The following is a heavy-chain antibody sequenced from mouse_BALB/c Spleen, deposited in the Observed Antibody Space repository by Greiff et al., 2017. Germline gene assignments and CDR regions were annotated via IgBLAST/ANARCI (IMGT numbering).Heavy chain of an antibody. D-gene: IGHD1-1*01. CDR3: ARGGFPLGSSYYFDY. CDR2: IRNKANGYTT. Sequence: EVMLVESGGGLVQPGGSLRLSCATSGFTFTDYYMSWVRQPPGKALEWLGFIRNKANGYTTEYSASVKGRFTISRDNSQSILYLQMNTLRAEDSATYYCARGGFPLGSSYYFDYWGQGTTLTVSS. V-gene: IGHV7-3*02. CDR1: GFTFTDYY. J-gene: IGHJ2*01.